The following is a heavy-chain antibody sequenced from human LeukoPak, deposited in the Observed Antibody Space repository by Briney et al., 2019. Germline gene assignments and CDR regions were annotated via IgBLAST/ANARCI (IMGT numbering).Heavy chain of an antibody. CDR1: GGSISSYY. V-gene: IGHV4-39*07. Sequence: PSETLSLTCTVSGGSISSYYWGWIRQPPGKVLEWIGSIYYSGSTYYNPSLKSRVTISVDTSKNQFSLKLSSVTAADTAVYYCARDTLDYYDSSGYYLQPQGGAFDIWGQGTMVTVSS. CDR2: IYYSGST. CDR3: ARDTLDYYDSSGYYLQPQGGAFDI. D-gene: IGHD3-22*01. J-gene: IGHJ3*02.